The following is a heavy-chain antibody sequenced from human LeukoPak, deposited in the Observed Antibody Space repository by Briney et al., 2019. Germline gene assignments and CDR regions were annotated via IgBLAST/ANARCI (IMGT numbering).Heavy chain of an antibody. V-gene: IGHV3-30*04. Sequence: GGSLRLSCAASGFTFSSYAMHWVRQAPGKGLEWVAVISYDGSNKYYADPVKGRFTISRDNSKNTLYLQMNSLRAEDTAVYYCARDAARYYYYYMDVWGKGTTVTVSS. CDR1: GFTFSSYA. J-gene: IGHJ6*03. D-gene: IGHD6-25*01. CDR2: ISYDGSNK. CDR3: ARDAARYYYYYMDV.